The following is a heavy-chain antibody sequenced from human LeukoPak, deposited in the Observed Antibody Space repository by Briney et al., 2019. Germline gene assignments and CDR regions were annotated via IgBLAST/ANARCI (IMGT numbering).Heavy chain of an antibody. CDR3: ARERYYDFWSGSSGYYMDV. J-gene: IGHJ6*03. CDR1: GGIFTSYT. Sequence: SVKVSCKASGGIFTSYTISWVRQAPGQGLEWMGRIIPILGIANYAQKFQGRVTITADKSTSTAYMELSSLRSEDTAVYYCARERYYDFWSGSSGYYMDVWGKGTTVTVSS. V-gene: IGHV1-69*04. CDR2: IIPILGIA. D-gene: IGHD3-3*01.